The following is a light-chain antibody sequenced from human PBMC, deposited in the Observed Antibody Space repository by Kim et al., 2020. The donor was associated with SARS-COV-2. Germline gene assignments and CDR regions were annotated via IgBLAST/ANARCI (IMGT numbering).Light chain of an antibody. CDR1: QSVSSSY. CDR2: GAS. J-gene: IGKJ1*01. CDR3: QQYVSSRWT. V-gene: IGKV3-20*01. Sequence: SPGERATLSCRASQSVSSSYLAWYQQKPGQAPRLLIYGASSRATGIPDRFSGSGSGTDFTLTISRLEPEDFAVYYCQQYVSSRWTFGQGTKVDIK.